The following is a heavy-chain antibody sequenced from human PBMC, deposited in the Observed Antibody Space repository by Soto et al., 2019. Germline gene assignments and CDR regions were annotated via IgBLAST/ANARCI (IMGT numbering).Heavy chain of an antibody. CDR2: ISTDGTEK. V-gene: IGHV3-30*14. D-gene: IGHD3-16*01. Sequence: GGSLRLSCVASGFTFSSYVIHRVRQAPGKGLEWVALISTDGTEKHYPGSVRGRFTISRDNSKNTLYLQMNSLRTEDTAVYYCVKDGGTLPNVVNHPFDIWRQGTKVTVSS. CDR1: GFTFSSYV. CDR3: VKDGGTLPNVVNHPFDI. J-gene: IGHJ3*02.